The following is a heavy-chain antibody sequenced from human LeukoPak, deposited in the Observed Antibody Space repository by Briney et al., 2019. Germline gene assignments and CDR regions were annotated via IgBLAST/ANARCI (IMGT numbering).Heavy chain of an antibody. V-gene: IGHV1-8*03. CDR3: ARGLSLAAARTRLKKYYFDY. J-gene: IGHJ4*02. Sequence: ASVKVSCKASGYTFTSYDINWVRQATGQGLEWMGWMNPNSGNTGYAQKFQGRVTITRNTSISTAYMELSNLRSEDTAVYYCARGLSLAAARTRLKKYYFDYWGQGTLVTVSS. CDR2: MNPNSGNT. D-gene: IGHD6-13*01. CDR1: GYTFTSYD.